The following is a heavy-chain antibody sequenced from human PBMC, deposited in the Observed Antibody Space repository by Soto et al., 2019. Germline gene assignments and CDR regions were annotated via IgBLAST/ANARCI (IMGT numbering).Heavy chain of an antibody. J-gene: IGHJ4*02. V-gene: IGHV1-69*08. D-gene: IGHD4-17*01. CDR2: IIPILGIA. CDR3: ARDREWDYGDYGLDY. Sequence: QVQLVQSGAAVKKPGSSVKVSCKASGGTFSSYTISWVRQAPGQGLEWMGRIIPILGIANYAQKFQGRVTITADKSTSTAYMELSSLRSEDTAVYYCARDREWDYGDYGLDYWGQGTLVTVSS. CDR1: GGTFSSYT.